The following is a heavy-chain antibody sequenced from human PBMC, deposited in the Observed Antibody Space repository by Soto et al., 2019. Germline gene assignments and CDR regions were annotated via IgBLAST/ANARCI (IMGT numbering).Heavy chain of an antibody. CDR2: IYYSGTT. Sequence: SETLSLTCTVSGGPISSGGYYWSWIRQHPGKGLEWIGYIYYSGTTYCNPALKSRVTISVDTSKNQFSLKLSSVTAADTAVYYCARGYYDYVWGSYFGYGRYFDLWGRGPPVTVSS. CDR1: GGPISSGGYY. D-gene: IGHD3-16*01. J-gene: IGHJ2*01. V-gene: IGHV4-31*03. CDR3: ARGYYDYVWGSYFGYGRYFDL.